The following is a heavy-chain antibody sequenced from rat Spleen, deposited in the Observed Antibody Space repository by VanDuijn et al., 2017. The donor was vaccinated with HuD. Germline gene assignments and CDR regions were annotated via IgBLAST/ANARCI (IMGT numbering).Heavy chain of an antibody. D-gene: IGHD1-2*01. V-gene: IGHV5-25*01. Sequence: EVQLVQSGGGLVQPGRSMKLSCTTFGFTFSNYYMAWVRQAPTKGLEWVASISNGGTNTYYRDSVKGRFTISTDYAKSTLYLQMDSLRSEDTATYYCARHGDQLFDYWGQGVMVTVSS. J-gene: IGHJ2*01. CDR2: ISNGGTNT. CDR3: ARHGDQLFDY. CDR1: GFTFSNYY.